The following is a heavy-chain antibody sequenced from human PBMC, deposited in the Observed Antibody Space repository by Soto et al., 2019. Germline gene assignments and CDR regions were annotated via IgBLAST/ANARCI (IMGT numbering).Heavy chain of an antibody. CDR2: IRGSGGST. D-gene: IGHD3-9*01. Sequence: EVQLLESGGGLVQPGGSLRLSCAASGFTFNSYAMSWVRQAPGKGLEWVSAIRGSGGSTYYADSVKGRFTISRDNSKNTLYLQMNRLRAEDTAVYYCAKAIPRSFDSMDVWGQGTTVTVSS. J-gene: IGHJ6*02. V-gene: IGHV3-23*01. CDR3: AKAIPRSFDSMDV. CDR1: GFTFNSYA.